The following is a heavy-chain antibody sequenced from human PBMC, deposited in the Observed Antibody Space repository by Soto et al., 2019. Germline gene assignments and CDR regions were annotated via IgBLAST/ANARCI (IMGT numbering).Heavy chain of an antibody. CDR1: GGSISSSNW. D-gene: IGHD6-13*01. V-gene: IGHV4-4*02. CDR3: ARARIAAATNNRFDP. J-gene: IGHJ5*02. Sequence: SETLSLTCAVSGGSISSSNWWSWVRQPPGKGLEWIGEIYHSGSTNYNPSLKSRVTISVDKSKNQFSLKLSSVTAADTAVYYCARARIAAATNNRFDPWGQGTLVTVSS. CDR2: IYHSGST.